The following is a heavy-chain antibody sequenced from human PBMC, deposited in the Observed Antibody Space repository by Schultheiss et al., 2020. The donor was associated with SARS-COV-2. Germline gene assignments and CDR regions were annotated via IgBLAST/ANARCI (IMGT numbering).Heavy chain of an antibody. J-gene: IGHJ4*02. CDR3: ARGTGSFDY. D-gene: IGHD3-10*01. Sequence: ASVKVSCKASGYTFTGYYMHWVRQAPGQGLEWMGWINPSGGSTSYAQKFQGRVTITADESTSTAYMELSSLRSEDTAVYYCARGTGSFDYWGQGTLVTVSS. V-gene: IGHV1-46*01. CDR1: GYTFTGYY. CDR2: INPSGGST.